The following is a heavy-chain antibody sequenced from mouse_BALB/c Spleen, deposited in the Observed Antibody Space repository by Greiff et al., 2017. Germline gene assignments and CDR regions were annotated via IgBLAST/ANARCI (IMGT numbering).Heavy chain of an antibody. CDR3: ARDGDYGNLFAY. J-gene: IGHJ3*01. CDR1: GYSITSGYY. V-gene: IGHV3-6*02. D-gene: IGHD2-1*01. CDR2: ISYDGSN. Sequence: EVKVEESGPGLVKPSQSLSLTCSVTGYSITSGYYWNWIRQFPGNKLEWMGYISYDGSNNYNPSLKNRISITRDTSKNQFFLKLNSVTTEDTATYYCARDGDYGNLFAYWGQGTLVTVSA.